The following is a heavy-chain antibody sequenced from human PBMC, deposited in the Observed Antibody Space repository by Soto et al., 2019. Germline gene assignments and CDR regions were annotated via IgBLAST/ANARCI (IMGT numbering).Heavy chain of an antibody. CDR3: ARHFQTARFTRVIQLRGWFDP. CDR1: GGSISSSSYY. Sequence: SETLSLTCTVSGGSISSSSYYWGWIRQPPGKGLEWIGSIYYSGSTYYNPSLKSRVTISVDTSKNQFSLKLSSVTAADTAVYYCARHFQTARFTRVIQLRGWFDPWGQGTLVTVSS. J-gene: IGHJ5*02. D-gene: IGHD3-10*01. V-gene: IGHV4-39*01. CDR2: IYYSGST.